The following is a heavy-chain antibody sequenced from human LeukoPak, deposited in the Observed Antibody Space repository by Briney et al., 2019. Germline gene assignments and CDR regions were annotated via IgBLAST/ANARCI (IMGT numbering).Heavy chain of an antibody. Sequence: GGSLRLSCAASGFTFSSYGMHWVRQAPGKGLEWVAFIRYDGGNKYYADSVKGRFTISRDNSKNTLYLQMNSLRAEDTAVYYCAKLDDYSNYRPLDYWGQGTLVTVSS. CDR2: IRYDGGNK. CDR3: AKLDDYSNYRPLDY. CDR1: GFTFSSYG. J-gene: IGHJ4*02. V-gene: IGHV3-30*02. D-gene: IGHD4-11*01.